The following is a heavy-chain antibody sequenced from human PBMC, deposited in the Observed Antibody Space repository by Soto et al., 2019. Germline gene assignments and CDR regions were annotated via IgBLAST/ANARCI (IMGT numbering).Heavy chain of an antibody. CDR2: IIPIFGTA. Sequence: QVQLVQSGAEVKKPGSSVKVSCKASGGTFSSYAINWGRQAPGQGLEWMGGIIPIFGTADYAQKFQGRVTITADVSTSTAYMELSSLRSEDTAVYYCARSITGTVSYYYGMDVWGQGTTVTVSS. CDR1: GGTFSSYA. CDR3: ARSITGTVSYYYGMDV. V-gene: IGHV1-69*12. D-gene: IGHD1-20*01. J-gene: IGHJ6*02.